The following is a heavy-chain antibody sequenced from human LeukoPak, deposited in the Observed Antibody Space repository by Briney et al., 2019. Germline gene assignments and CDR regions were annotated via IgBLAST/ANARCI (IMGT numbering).Heavy chain of an antibody. CDR1: GDSLSSGDYY. V-gene: IGHV4-30-4*08. J-gene: IGHJ4*02. D-gene: IGHD6-19*01. CDR2: IYYSGST. Sequence: PSQTLSLTCTVSGDSLSSGDYYWSWIRQPPGKGLEWIGYIYYSGSTYYNPSLKSRVTISVDTSKNQFSLTLSSVTAADTAVYYCARLGSGWYSDYWGQGTLVTVSS. CDR3: ARLGSGWYSDY.